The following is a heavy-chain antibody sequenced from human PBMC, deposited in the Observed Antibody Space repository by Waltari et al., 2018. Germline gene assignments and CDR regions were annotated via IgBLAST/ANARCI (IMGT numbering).Heavy chain of an antibody. Sequence: QVQLVQSGAEVKKPGSSAKVSCKASGGTFSSYTISWVRQAPGQGLGWMGRLIPILCIANYAQNFQCRVTITADNSTSSAYMVLSSLRSEDTAVYYFSRFRSGYDITNWFDPWGQGTLVTVSS. D-gene: IGHD3-9*01. V-gene: IGHV1-69*02. CDR2: LIPILCIA. CDR1: GGTFSSYT. J-gene: IGHJ5*02. CDR3: SRFRSGYDITNWFDP.